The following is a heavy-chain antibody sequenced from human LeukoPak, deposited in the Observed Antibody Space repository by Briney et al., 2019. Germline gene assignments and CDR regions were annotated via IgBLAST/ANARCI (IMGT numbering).Heavy chain of an antibody. D-gene: IGHD3-10*01. CDR2: IDHSGRT. J-gene: IGHJ3*02. Sequence: SETLSLTCAVYGASFSGFHWSWIRQPPGKGLEWIGKIDHSGRTNYSPSLKSRVTISVDTSKNQFSLKLSSVTAADTAVYYCARGYGSGSYSAFDTWGQGTMVTVSS. CDR3: ARGYGSGSYSAFDT. V-gene: IGHV4-34*01. CDR1: GASFSGFH.